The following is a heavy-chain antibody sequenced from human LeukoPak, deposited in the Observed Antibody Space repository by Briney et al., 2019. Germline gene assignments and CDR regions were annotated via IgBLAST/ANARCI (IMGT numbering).Heavy chain of an antibody. Sequence: GGSLRLSCAASGFTFDDYGMSWVRHAPGKGLEWVSGINWNGGSTGYADSVKGRFTISRDNAKNSLYLQMHSLRAEDTALYYCARGSGIAVAGTLSFDYWGQGTLVTVSS. V-gene: IGHV3-20*04. CDR3: ARGSGIAVAGTLSFDY. D-gene: IGHD6-19*01. CDR1: GFTFDDYG. J-gene: IGHJ4*02. CDR2: INWNGGST.